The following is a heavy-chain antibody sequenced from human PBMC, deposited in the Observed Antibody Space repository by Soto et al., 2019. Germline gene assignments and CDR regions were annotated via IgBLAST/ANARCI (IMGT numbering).Heavy chain of an antibody. D-gene: IGHD2-8*02. CDR3: GKVYWGGDAFDI. V-gene: IGHV3-64D*09. Sequence: GGSLRLSCSASGFTFSSYAMHWVRQAPGKGLEYVSAISSNGGSTYYADSVKGRFTISRDNSKNTLYLQMSSLRAEDTAGYYGGKVYWGGDAFDIWGQGTMVTVSS. CDR1: GFTFSSYA. CDR2: ISSNGGST. J-gene: IGHJ3*02.